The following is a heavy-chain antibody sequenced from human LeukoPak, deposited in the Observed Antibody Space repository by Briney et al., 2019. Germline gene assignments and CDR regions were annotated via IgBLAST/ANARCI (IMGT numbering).Heavy chain of an antibody. V-gene: IGHV3-21*01. CDR1: GFTFSSYS. CDR3: ARHYQGQWLVRVPKYFDY. Sequence: GGSLRLSCAASGFTFSSYSMNWVRQAPGKGLEWVSSISSSSSYIYYADSVKGRFTISRDNAKNSLYLQMNSLRAEDTAVYYCARHYQGQWLVRVPKYFDYWGHGTLVTVSS. CDR2: ISSSSSYI. J-gene: IGHJ4*01. D-gene: IGHD6-19*01.